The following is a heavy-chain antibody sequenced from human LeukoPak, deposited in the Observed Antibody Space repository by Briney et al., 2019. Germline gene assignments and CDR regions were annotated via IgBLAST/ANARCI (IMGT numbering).Heavy chain of an antibody. CDR1: GFTFDDFA. Sequence: PGGSLRLSCAASGFTFDDFAMHWVRQAPGKGLEWVSGISWNSGSITYADSLKGRSTISRDNAKNSLYLQINSLRAEDTGFYYCAKDSRSYAFNFWGQGTMVTVSS. CDR3: AKDSRSYAFNF. J-gene: IGHJ3*01. CDR2: ISWNSGSI. V-gene: IGHV3-9*01.